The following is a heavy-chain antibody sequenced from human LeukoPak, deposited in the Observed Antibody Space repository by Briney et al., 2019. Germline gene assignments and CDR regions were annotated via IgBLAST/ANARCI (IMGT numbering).Heavy chain of an antibody. CDR1: GGSISSSSYY. J-gene: IGHJ4*02. D-gene: IGHD3-10*01. V-gene: IGHV4-39*07. Sequence: PSETLSLTCTVSGGSISSSSYYWGWIRQPPGKGLEWIGSIYYSGSTYYNPSLKSRVTISVDTSKNQFSLKLSSVTAADTAVYCCAREKATMVRGVAGGKEDYWGQGTLVTVSS. CDR2: IYYSGST. CDR3: AREKATMVRGVAGGKEDY.